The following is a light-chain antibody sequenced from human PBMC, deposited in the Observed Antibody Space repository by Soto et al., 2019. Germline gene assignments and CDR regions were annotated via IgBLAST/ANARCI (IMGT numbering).Light chain of an antibody. CDR3: SSYTSSSTLNYV. J-gene: IGLJ1*01. Sequence: QSVLTQPASVSGSPGQSITISCTGTSSDVGGYNYVSWYQQHPGKAPKLMIYDVSSRPSGVSNRFSGSKSGNTASLTISGLQAEDGADYYCSSYTSSSTLNYVFGTGTKVTVL. V-gene: IGLV2-14*01. CDR2: DVS. CDR1: SSDVGGYNY.